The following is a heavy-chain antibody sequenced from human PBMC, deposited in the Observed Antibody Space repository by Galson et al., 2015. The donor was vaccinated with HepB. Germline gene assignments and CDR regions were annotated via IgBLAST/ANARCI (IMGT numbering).Heavy chain of an antibody. D-gene: IGHD3-10*01. V-gene: IGHV1-69*04. CDR2: IIPVLGIA. Sequence: SVKVSCKASGGTFSSYAISWVRQAPGQGLEWMGRIIPVLGIANYAQKFQGRVTITADKSTSTAYMELRSLRSEDTAVYYCARVRITVDRGVSPSYYYYGMDVWGQGTTVTVSS. CDR3: ARVRITVDRGVSPSYYYYGMDV. J-gene: IGHJ6*02. CDR1: GGTFSSYA.